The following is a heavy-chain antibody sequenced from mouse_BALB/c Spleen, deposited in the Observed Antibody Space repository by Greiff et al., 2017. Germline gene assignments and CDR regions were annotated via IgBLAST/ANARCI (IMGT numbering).Heavy chain of an antibody. Sequence: VQLQQSGPELAKPGASVKISCKASGYAFSSSWMNWVKQRPGQGLEWIGRIYPGDGDTNYNGKFKGKATLTADKSSSTAYMQLSSLTSVDSAVYFCASLYYDYDGGLAYWGQGTLVTVSA. CDR3: ASLYYDYDGGLAY. CDR2: IYPGDGDT. CDR1: GYAFSSSW. J-gene: IGHJ3*01. D-gene: IGHD2-4*01. V-gene: IGHV1-82*01.